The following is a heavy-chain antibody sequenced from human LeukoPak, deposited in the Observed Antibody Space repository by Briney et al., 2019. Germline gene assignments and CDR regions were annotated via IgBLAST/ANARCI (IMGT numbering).Heavy chain of an antibody. CDR1: RFTFSSYA. Sequence: PGGSLRLSCAASRFTFSSYAMSWVRQAPGKGLEWVSAISGSGGSTYYADSVKGRFTISRDNSKNTLYLQMNSLRAEDTAVYYCARGPVAPWYGMDVWGQGTTVTVSS. CDR3: ARGPVAPWYGMDV. J-gene: IGHJ6*02. V-gene: IGHV3-23*01. CDR2: ISGSGGST. D-gene: IGHD2-15*01.